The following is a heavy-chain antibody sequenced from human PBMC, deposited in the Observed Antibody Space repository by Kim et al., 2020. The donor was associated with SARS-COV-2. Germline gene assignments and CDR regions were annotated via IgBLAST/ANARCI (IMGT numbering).Heavy chain of an antibody. CDR1: GFTFSDYS. D-gene: IGHD6-19*01. Sequence: GGSLRLSCEVSGFTFSDYSMNWVRQAPGKGLEWISYIRRSGSATYYADSVRGRFTISRDNAKNSLYLQMTSLRDEDTAVYYCVRSIAVVGPPWGYYFDYWGQGSLVAVSS. J-gene: IGHJ4*02. CDR2: IRRSGSAT. V-gene: IGHV3-48*02. CDR3: VRSIAVVGPPWGYYFDY.